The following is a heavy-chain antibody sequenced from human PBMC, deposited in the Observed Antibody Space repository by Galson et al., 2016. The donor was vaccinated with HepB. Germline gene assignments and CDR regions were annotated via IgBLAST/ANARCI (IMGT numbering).Heavy chain of an antibody. CDR2: ISAGGGET. CDR3: VKYCRGGSCNGYYFDD. V-gene: IGHV3-23*01. D-gene: IGHD2-15*01. J-gene: IGHJ4*02. Sequence: SLRLSCAASGFTFSNSAMSWVRQAPGKGLEWVSVISAGGGETYYVDSVKGRFTVSRDDSKNTLYRQMNGLSAEDTALYYCVKYCRGGSCNGYYFDDWGQGTLVTVSS. CDR1: GFTFSNSA.